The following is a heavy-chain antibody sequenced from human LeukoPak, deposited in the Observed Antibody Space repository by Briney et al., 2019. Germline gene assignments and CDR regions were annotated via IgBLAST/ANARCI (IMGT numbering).Heavy chain of an antibody. CDR1: GGTFSSYA. D-gene: IGHD3-10*01. J-gene: IGHJ4*02. V-gene: IGHV1-69*04. CDR3: AREGGSGSDGSDY. Sequence: SVKVSCKASGGTFSSYAISWVRQAPGQVLEWMGRIIPIFGIANYAQKFQGRVTITADKSTSTAYMELSSLRSEDTAVYYCAREGGSGSDGSDYWGQGTLATVSS. CDR2: IIPIFGIA.